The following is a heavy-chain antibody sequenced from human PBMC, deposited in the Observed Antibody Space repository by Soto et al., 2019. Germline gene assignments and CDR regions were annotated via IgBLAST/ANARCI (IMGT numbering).Heavy chain of an antibody. CDR1: GYTFTSYG. Sequence: ASLKVSCNTSGYTFTSYGISWVRQAPGQGLEWMGWISAYNGNTNYAQKLQGRVTMTTDTSTSTAYMELRSLRSDDTAVYYCARDRGGVTIFAVVNDYCYKDVWGKGTRVTVSS. J-gene: IGHJ6*03. CDR2: ISAYNGNT. CDR3: ARDRGGVTIFAVVNDYCYKDV. V-gene: IGHV1-18*01. D-gene: IGHD3-3*01.